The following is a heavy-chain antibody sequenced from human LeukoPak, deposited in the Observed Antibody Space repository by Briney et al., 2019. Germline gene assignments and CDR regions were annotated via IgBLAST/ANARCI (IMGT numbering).Heavy chain of an antibody. CDR3: ARDYSSGWYNYFDY. V-gene: IGHV3-43*01. J-gene: IGHJ4*02. Sequence: AGGSLRLSCAASGFTFDDYTMHWVRQAPGKGLEWVSLISRDGGSTYYADSVKGRFTISRDNAKNSLYLQMNSLRAEDTAVYYCARDYSSGWYNYFDYWGQGTLVTVSS. CDR2: ISRDGGST. CDR1: GFTFDDYT. D-gene: IGHD6-19*01.